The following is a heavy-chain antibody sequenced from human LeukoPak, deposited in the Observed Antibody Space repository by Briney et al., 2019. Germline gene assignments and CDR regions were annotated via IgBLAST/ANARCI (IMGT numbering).Heavy chain of an antibody. CDR3: ARSKKLGDSSGWYYFDY. J-gene: IGHJ4*02. D-gene: IGHD6-19*01. Sequence: PSETLSLTCAVSGGSISSSSHYWGWIRQPPGKGLEWIGSIYYSGSTYYNPSLKSRVTISVDTSKNQFSLKLSSVTAADTAVYYCARSKKLGDSSGWYYFDYWGQGTLVTVSS. CDR1: GGSISSSSHY. CDR2: IYYSGST. V-gene: IGHV4-39*01.